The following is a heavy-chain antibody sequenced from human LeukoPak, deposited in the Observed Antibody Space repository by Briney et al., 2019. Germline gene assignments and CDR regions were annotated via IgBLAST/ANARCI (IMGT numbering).Heavy chain of an antibody. J-gene: IGHJ4*02. CDR1: GFTFSSYA. CDR2: ISYDGSNK. V-gene: IGHV3-30-3*01. D-gene: IGHD6-19*01. CDR3: AKDFLRWGSGWSGGLDY. Sequence: GGSLRLSCAASGFTFSSYAIRWVRQAPGKGLEWVAVISYDGSNKYYADSVKGRFTISRDNSKNTLYLEMNSLRAEDTAIYYCAKDFLRWGSGWSGGLDYWGQGTLVTVSS.